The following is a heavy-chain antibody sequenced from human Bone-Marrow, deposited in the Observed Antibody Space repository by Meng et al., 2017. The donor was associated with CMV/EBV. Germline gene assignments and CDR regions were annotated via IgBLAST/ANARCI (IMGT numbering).Heavy chain of an antibody. V-gene: IGHV4-59*01. CDR2: IYYSGST. CDR3: ARDGLGGAPDY. D-gene: IGHD3-16*01. Sequence: SETLSLTCTVSGGSISSYYWSWIRQPPGKGLEWIGYIYYSGSTNYNPSLKSRVTISVDTSKNQFSLKLSSVTAADTAVYYCARDGLGGAPDYWGQGTLVPVSS. CDR1: GGSISSYY. J-gene: IGHJ4*02.